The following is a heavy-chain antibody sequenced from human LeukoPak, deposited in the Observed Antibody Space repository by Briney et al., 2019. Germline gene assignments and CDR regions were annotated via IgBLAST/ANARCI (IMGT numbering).Heavy chain of an antibody. CDR2: ISGSGGST. V-gene: IGHV3-23*01. CDR1: GFTFSSYA. Sequence: GGSLRLSCAASGFTFSSYAMSWVRQAPGKGLEWVSAISGSGGSTYYADSVKGRFTISRDNFKNTLYLQMNSLRAEDTAVYYCAADIVVVPAASSGFDYWGQGTLVTVSS. D-gene: IGHD2-2*01. J-gene: IGHJ4*02. CDR3: AADIVVVPAASSGFDY.